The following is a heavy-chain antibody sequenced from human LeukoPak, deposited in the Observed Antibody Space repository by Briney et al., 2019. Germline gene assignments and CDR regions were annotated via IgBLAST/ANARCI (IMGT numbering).Heavy chain of an antibody. D-gene: IGHD3-10*01. CDR3: ARFTRNDAFDI. J-gene: IGHJ3*02. CDR2: ISYDGSNK. CDR1: GFTFSSYA. V-gene: IGHV3-30-3*01. Sequence: PGRSLRLSCAASGFTFSSYAMHWVRQAPGKGLEWVAVISYDGSNKYYADSVKGRFTISRDNSKNTLYLQMNSLRAEDTAVYYCARFTRNDAFDIWGQGTMVTVSS.